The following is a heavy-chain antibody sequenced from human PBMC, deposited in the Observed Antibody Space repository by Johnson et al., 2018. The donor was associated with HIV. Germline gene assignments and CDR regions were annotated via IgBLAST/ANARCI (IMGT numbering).Heavy chain of an antibody. D-gene: IGHD4-17*01. CDR3: ARETDYGPPNAFDI. V-gene: IGHV3-38-3*01. CDR2: ISGGCT. J-gene: IGHJ3*02. CDR1: GFTVSSNE. Sequence: VQLVESRGVLVQPGGSLRLSCAASGFTVSSNEMSWVRQAPGKGLEWVSSISGGCTYYADSRKGRFTISRDNSKNTLNLQMNSLRAEDTAVYYCARETDYGPPNAFDIWGQGTMVTVSS.